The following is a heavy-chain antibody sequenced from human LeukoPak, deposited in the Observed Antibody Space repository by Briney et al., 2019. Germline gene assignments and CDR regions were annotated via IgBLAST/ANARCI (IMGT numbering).Heavy chain of an antibody. CDR3: ARDGTVGTMMGNWFDP. Sequence: GGSLRLSCAASGFTFSSSAMSWVRQAPGKGLEWVSNISGSGSGGSTYYADSAKGRFTISRDNSKNTLYLQMTSLRAEDTAVYYCARDGTVGTMMGNWFDPWGQGTLVTVSS. D-gene: IGHD3-22*01. CDR1: GFTFSSSA. J-gene: IGHJ5*02. V-gene: IGHV3-23*01. CDR2: ISGSGSGGST.